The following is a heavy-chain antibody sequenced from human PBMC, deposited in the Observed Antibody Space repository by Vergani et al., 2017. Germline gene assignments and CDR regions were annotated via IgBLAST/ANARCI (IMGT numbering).Heavy chain of an antibody. J-gene: IGHJ3*02. D-gene: IGHD6-19*01. CDR3: AKGEQWLVRGGFDADDALDI. CDR2: ISGSGGST. CDR1: GFTFSSYA. Sequence: EVQLLESGGGLVQPGGSLRLSCAASGFTFSSYAMSWVRQAPGKGLEWVSAISGSGGSTYYADSVKGRFTISRDNSKNTLYLQMKSLRAEDTAVYYGAKGEQWLVRGGFDADDALDIWGQGTMVTVSS. V-gene: IGHV3-23*01.